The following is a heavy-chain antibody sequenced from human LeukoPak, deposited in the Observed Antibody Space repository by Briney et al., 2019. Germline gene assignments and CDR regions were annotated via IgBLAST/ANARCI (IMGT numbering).Heavy chain of an antibody. CDR3: ARDYYDSSGYYQGIDY. Sequence: EASGKVSCKASGGTFSSYAISWVRQAPGQGLEWIGGIITIFGTANYAQEFQGRVTINADESTRTAYMELSSLRSEDTAVYYCARDYYDSSGYYQGIDYWGQGTLVTVSS. D-gene: IGHD3-22*01. CDR1: GGTFSSYA. J-gene: IGHJ4*02. CDR2: IITIFGTA. V-gene: IGHV1-69*19.